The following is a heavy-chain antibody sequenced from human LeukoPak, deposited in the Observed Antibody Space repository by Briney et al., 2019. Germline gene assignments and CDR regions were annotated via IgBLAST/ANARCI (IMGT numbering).Heavy chain of an antibody. J-gene: IGHJ4*02. CDR1: GGSISSYY. CDR2: MYSSGST. CDR3: ARSFSARMFFDY. V-gene: IGHV4-59*01. D-gene: IGHD2/OR15-2a*01. Sequence: SETLSLTCTVSGGSISSYYWSWLRQPPGKGLEGVGYMYSSGSTNYNPSLKSRVIISLDTSKSQFSLKLSSVTAADTAVYYCARSFSARMFFDYWGQGSLVTVSS.